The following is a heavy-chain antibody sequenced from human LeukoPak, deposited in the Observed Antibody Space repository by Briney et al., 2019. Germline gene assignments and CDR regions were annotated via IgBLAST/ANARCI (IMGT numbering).Heavy chain of an antibody. CDR3: AKGCCYGSGSSIY. D-gene: IGHD3-10*01. J-gene: IGHJ4*02. CDR1: GFTFSSYG. Sequence: GGSLRLSCAASGFTFSSYGMDWVRQAPGKGLEWVAFIRYDGSNKYYADSVKGRFTISRDNSKNTLYLQMNSLRAEDTAVYYCAKGCCYGSGSSIYWGQGTLVTVSS. V-gene: IGHV3-30*02. CDR2: IRYDGSNK.